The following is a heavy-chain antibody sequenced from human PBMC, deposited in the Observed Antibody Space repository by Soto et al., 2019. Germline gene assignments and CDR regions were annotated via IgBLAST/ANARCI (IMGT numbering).Heavy chain of an antibody. J-gene: IGHJ4*02. CDR1: GFTFSDYS. Sequence: EVQLVESGGGLVQPGGSLRLSCAASGFTFSDYSMNWVRQAPGKGLEWVSYISSSGSTIYYADSVKGRFTISRDNAKNLMYLQMNSLRDEDTAVYYCGRNFTEYSSSSNRGQGTLVTVSS. V-gene: IGHV3-48*02. D-gene: IGHD6-6*01. CDR3: GRNFTEYSSSSN. CDR2: ISSSGSTI.